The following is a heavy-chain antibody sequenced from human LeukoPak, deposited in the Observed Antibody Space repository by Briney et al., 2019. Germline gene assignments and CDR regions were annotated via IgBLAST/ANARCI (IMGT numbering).Heavy chain of an antibody. V-gene: IGHV4-4*07. CDR2: IYTSGNT. CDR1: GGSISSYY. J-gene: IGHJ4*02. CDR3: ARGYSSSWSLDY. D-gene: IGHD6-13*01. Sequence: SETLSLTCTVSGGSISSYYWTWIRQPAGKGLEWIGRIYTSGNTNYNPSLKSRVTISVDKSKNQFPLKLSSVTAADTAVYYCARGYSSSWSLDYWGQGTLVTVSS.